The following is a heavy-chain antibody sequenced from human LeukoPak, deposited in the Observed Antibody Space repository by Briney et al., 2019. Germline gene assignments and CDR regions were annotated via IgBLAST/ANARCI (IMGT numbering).Heavy chain of an antibody. CDR3: ARAVYYSNYLGY. CDR1: GFXFSSYW. CDR2: INSDGSST. D-gene: IGHD3-10*01. Sequence: GGSLRLSCAASGFXFSSYWMHWVRQAPGKGLVWVSRINSDGSSTNYGDSVKGRFTISRDNAKNTLYLQMNSLRAEDTAMYYCARAVYYSNYLGYWGQGTLVTVSS. V-gene: IGHV3-74*01. J-gene: IGHJ4*01.